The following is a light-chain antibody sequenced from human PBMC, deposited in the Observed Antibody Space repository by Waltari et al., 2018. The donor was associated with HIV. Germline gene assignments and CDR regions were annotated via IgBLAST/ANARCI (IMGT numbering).Light chain of an antibody. J-gene: IGLJ1*01. CDR3: SSYTRSTVYV. CDR1: TSDVGGYNY. V-gene: IGLV2-14*01. CDR2: EVS. Sequence: QSALTQPASVSGSPGQSITISCTGTTSDVGGYNYVSWYQQHPGKAPKLMIYEVSNRPSGVSNRFSGSKSGSTASLTISGLQAEDEADYYCSSYTRSTVYVFGTGTKFTVL.